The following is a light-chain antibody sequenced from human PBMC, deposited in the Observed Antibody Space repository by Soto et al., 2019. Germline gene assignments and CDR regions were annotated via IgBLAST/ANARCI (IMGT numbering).Light chain of an antibody. CDR3: QQYGSSPRT. V-gene: IGKV3-20*01. CDR1: QSVSSGF. CDR2: GAS. J-gene: IGKJ1*01. Sequence: EIVLTQSPGTLSLSPGERATLSCRASQSVSSGFLAWYQQKLGQAPRLLIYGASSRATGIPDRFSGSGSGTDFTRTINRLEPEDFAVYYCQQYGSSPRTFVQGTKVEIK.